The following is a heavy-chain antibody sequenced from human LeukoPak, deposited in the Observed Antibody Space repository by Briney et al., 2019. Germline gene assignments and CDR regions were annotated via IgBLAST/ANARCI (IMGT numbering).Heavy chain of an antibody. Sequence: ASVKVSCKASGYTFTDFGISWVRQAPGQGLEWMGWISAYNGNTNYAQKLQGRVTMSTDTSTSTAYMELRSLRSDDTAVYFCARDLGEYNSGWIVFDYWGQGTLVTVSS. CDR2: ISAYNGNT. CDR3: ARDLGEYNSGWIVFDY. V-gene: IGHV1-18*01. CDR1: GYTFTDFG. D-gene: IGHD6-19*01. J-gene: IGHJ4*02.